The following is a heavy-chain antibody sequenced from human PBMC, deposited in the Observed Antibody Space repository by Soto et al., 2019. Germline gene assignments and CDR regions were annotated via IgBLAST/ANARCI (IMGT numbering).Heavy chain of an antibody. V-gene: IGHV3-11*01. D-gene: IGHD5-12*01. CDR1: GFTFNDYY. J-gene: IGHJ6*02. CDR2: ITNSDSSI. Sequence: VQLVESGGGLVKPGGSLRLSCAASGFTFNDYYINWIRQAPGKGLEWISYITNSDSSIYYADSVKGRFTISRDNAKNSLYLQMNSLRAEDTAVYYCARRGGYNRVPYGMDVWGQGTTVTVSS. CDR3: ARRGGYNRVPYGMDV.